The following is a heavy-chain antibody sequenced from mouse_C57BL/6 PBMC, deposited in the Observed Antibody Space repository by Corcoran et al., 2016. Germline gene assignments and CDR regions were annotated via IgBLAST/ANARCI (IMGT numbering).Heavy chain of an antibody. D-gene: IGHD1-2*01. CDR2: INPNNGGT. CDR1: GYTFTDYY. Sequence: EVQLQQSGPELVKPGASVKISCKASGYTFTDYYMNWVKQSHGKSLEWIGDINPNNGGTSYNQKFKGKATLTVDKSSNTAYMELRSLTSEDSAVYYCARRLRPWYFDVWGTGTTVTVSS. CDR3: ARRLRPWYFDV. V-gene: IGHV1-26*01. J-gene: IGHJ1*03.